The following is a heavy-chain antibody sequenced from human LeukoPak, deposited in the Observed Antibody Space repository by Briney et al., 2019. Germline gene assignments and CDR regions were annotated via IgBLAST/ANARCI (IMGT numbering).Heavy chain of an antibody. V-gene: IGHV4-39*01. CDR2: IYYSGST. CDR3: ARRSRITMTNDY. CDR1: GGSTSSYY. J-gene: IGHJ4*02. D-gene: IGHD3-22*01. Sequence: PSETLSLTCTVSGGSTSSYYWGWIRQPPGKGLEWIGSIYYSGSTYYNPSLKSRVTISVDTSKNQFSLKLSSVTAADTAVYYCARRSRITMTNDYWGQGTLVTVSS.